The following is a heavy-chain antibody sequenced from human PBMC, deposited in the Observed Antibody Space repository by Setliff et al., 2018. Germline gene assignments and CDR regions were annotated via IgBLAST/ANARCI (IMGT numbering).Heavy chain of an antibody. Sequence: PSETLSLTCAVYGGSFSGYYWSWIRQPPGKGLEWIGEINHSGSTNYNPSLKSRVTISIDTSKSQFSLRLNSVTAADTAVYYCARTGTYRYFDYWGRGTLVTVSS. CDR2: INHSGST. CDR3: ARTGTYRYFDY. J-gene: IGHJ4*02. V-gene: IGHV4-34*01. CDR1: GGSFSGYY. D-gene: IGHD1-1*01.